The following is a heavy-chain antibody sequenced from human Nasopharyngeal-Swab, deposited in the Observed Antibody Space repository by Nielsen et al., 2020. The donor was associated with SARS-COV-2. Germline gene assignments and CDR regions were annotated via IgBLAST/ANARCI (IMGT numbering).Heavy chain of an antibody. Sequence: GESLKISCAASGFTFDNYEMNWVRQAPGKGLEWVSYISTSGTTIHYADSVRGRFTISRDNAKKSLYLQMNNLRAEDTAVYYCARASRGWSWGQGTLVTVSS. CDR3: ARASRGWS. CDR1: GFTFDNYE. J-gene: IGHJ5*02. CDR2: ISTSGTTI. V-gene: IGHV3-48*03. D-gene: IGHD6-19*01.